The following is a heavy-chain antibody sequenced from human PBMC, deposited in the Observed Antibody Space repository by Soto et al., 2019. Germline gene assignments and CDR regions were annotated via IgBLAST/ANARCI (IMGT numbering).Heavy chain of an antibody. CDR2: INHSGST. CDR1: GGSFSGYY. V-gene: IGHV4-34*01. J-gene: IGHJ4*02. D-gene: IGHD4-17*01. CDR3: ARFGSGDYGDYGYFDY. Sequence: SETLSLTCAVYGGSFSGYYWSWIRQSPGKGLEWIGEINHSGSTNYNPSLKSRVTISVDTSKNQFSLKLSSVTAADTAVYYCARFGSGDYGDYGYFDYWGQGTLVTVSS.